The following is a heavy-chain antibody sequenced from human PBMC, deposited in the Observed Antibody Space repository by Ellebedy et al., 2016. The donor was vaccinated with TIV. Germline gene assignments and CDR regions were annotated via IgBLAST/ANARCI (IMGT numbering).Heavy chain of an antibody. D-gene: IGHD3-10*01. CDR2: ISWNSGSI. Sequence: SLKISCAASGFTFDDYAMHWVRQAPGKGLEWVSGISWNSGSIGYADSVKGRFTISRDNAKNSLYLQMNSLRAEDTAVYYCARDSSLLWFGELFSPVDYWGQGTLVTVSS. J-gene: IGHJ4*02. CDR3: ARDSSLLWFGELFSPVDY. V-gene: IGHV3-9*01. CDR1: GFTFDDYA.